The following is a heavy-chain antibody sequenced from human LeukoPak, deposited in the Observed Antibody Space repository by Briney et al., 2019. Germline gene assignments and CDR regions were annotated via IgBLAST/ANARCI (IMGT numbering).Heavy chain of an antibody. J-gene: IGHJ3*02. D-gene: IGHD2-15*01. V-gene: IGHV1-2*02. CDR1: GYTFTGYY. Sequence: ASVKVSCKASGYTFTGYYMHWVRQAPGQGLEWMGWINPNSGGTNYAQKFQGRVTMTRDTSISTAYMELSSLRSEDTAVYYCASEVATVVVVAATPGAFDIWGQGTMVTVSS. CDR3: ASEVATVVVVAATPGAFDI. CDR2: INPNSGGT.